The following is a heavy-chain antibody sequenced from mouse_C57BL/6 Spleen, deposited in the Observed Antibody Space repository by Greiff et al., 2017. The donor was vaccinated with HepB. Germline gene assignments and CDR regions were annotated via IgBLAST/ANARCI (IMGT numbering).Heavy chain of an antibody. CDR1: GYAFSSSW. D-gene: IGHD1-1*01. V-gene: IGHV1-82*01. Sequence: VQLQESGPELVKPGASVKISCKASGYAFSSSWMNWVKQRPGKGLEWIGRIYPGDGDTNYNGKFKGKATLTADKSSSTAYMQLSSLTSEDSAVYFWARSYGSIDWYFDVWGTGTTVTVSS. CDR3: ARSYGSIDWYFDV. J-gene: IGHJ1*03. CDR2: IYPGDGDT.